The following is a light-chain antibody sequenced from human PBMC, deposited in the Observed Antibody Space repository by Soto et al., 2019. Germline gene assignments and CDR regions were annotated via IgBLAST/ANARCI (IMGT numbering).Light chain of an antibody. CDR3: QQLRTYPST. Sequence: DIQMTQSPASRSASVGDRVTITCRASQYISSYLNWYQQKPGKAPKVLIYAASTLQSGVPSRFSGSGSGTDFTLTISSLQAEDFATYCCQQLRTYPSTFGGGTKVDIK. CDR1: QYISSY. CDR2: AAS. V-gene: IGKV1-39*01. J-gene: IGKJ4*01.